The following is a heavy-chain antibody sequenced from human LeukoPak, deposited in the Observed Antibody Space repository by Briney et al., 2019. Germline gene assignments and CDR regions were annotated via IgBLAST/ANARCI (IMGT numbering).Heavy chain of an antibody. J-gene: IGHJ6*03. Sequence: GESLRLSCAASGFPFSSYAMSWVRQAPGKGLEWVSTISNSDDSTYYADSVKGRFTISRDNSMNTLYLQMNSLRAEDTAVYYCAKAQQLGPYYYYYYMDVWGKGTTVTISS. D-gene: IGHD6-13*01. CDR2: ISNSDDST. V-gene: IGHV3-23*01. CDR1: GFPFSSYA. CDR3: AKAQQLGPYYYYYYMDV.